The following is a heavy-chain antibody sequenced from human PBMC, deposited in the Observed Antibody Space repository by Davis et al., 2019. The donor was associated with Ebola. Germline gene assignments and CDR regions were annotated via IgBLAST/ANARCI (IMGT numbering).Heavy chain of an antibody. CDR3: ARAPLYFLDWSRPYAYHGLDV. CDR2: ISGYNGTT. V-gene: IGHV1-18*01. D-gene: IGHD3/OR15-3a*01. CDR1: ASIFPNFG. J-gene: IGHJ6*02. Sequence: ASVKVSCKTSASIFPNFGFSWVRQVPGQGLEWMGWISGYNGTTIYTQKFRDRLTMTIEKSRSTTYLELRSLRSDDTATYNCARAPLYFLDWSRPYAYHGLDVWGQGTSVTVSS.